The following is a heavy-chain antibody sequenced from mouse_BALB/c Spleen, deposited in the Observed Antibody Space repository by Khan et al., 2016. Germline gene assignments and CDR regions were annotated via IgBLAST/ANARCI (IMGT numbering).Heavy chain of an antibody. D-gene: IGHD4-1*01. CDR3: ARSRWDDFDY. CDR1: GYIFTTYL. V-gene: IGHV1-4*02. CDR2: INPSSGYT. Sequence: QVQLQQSAAELARPGASVKMSCKASGYIFTTYLMYWVKQRPGQGLEWIGHINPSSGYTEYNQKFKDKTTLTADKSSSTAYMQLSSLTSEDSAVYYCARSRWDDFDYWGQGTTLTVSS. J-gene: IGHJ2*01.